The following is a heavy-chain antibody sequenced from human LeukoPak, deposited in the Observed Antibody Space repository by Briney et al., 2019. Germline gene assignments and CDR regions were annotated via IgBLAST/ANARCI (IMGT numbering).Heavy chain of an antibody. CDR1: GFTFSSYE. V-gene: IGHV3-48*03. CDR3: ASLWFGELLWLSSGDDY. CDR2: ISSSGSTI. J-gene: IGHJ4*02. Sequence: PGGSLRLSCAASGFTFSSYEMNWVRQAPGKGLEWVSYISSSGSTIYYADSVKGRFTISRDNAKNSLYLQMNSLRAEDTAVYYCASLWFGELLWLSSGDDYWGQGTLVTVSS. D-gene: IGHD3-10*01.